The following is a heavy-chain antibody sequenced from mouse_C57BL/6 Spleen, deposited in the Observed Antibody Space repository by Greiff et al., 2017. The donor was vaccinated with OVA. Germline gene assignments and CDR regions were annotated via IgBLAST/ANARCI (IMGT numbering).Heavy chain of an antibody. CDR3: ARQGYDYDAMDY. Sequence: VKLQESGAELARPGASVKLSCKASGYTFTSYGISWVKQRTGQGLEWIGEIYPRSGNTYYNAKFKGKANLTADKSSSTAYMELRSLTSEDTAVYFCARQGYDYDAMDYWGQGTSVTVSS. J-gene: IGHJ4*01. D-gene: IGHD2-10*02. CDR1: GYTFTSYG. V-gene: IGHV1-81*01. CDR2: IYPRSGNT.